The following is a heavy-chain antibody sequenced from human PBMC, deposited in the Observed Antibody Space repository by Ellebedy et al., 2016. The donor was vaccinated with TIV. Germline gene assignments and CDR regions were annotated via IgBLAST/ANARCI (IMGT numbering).Heavy chain of an antibody. CDR3: ARGLWDYDSSGYYPDV. Sequence: SETLSLTXTVSGGSISSSSYYWGWIRQPPGKGLEWIGSIYYSGSTYYNPSLKSRVTISVDTSKNQFSLKLSSVTAADTAVYYCARGLWDYDSSGYYPDVWGQGTTVTVSS. D-gene: IGHD3-22*01. CDR2: IYYSGST. CDR1: GGSISSSSYY. V-gene: IGHV4-39*01. J-gene: IGHJ6*02.